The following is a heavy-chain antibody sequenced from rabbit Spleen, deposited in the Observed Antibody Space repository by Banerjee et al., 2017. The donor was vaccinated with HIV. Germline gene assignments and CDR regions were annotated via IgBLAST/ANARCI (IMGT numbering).Heavy chain of an antibody. J-gene: IGHJ6*01. V-gene: IGHV1S45*01. CDR3: ARDSGSSFSSYGMDL. Sequence: QEQLVESGGDLVKPEGSLTLTCTASGFSFSSSYWICWVRQAPGKGLEWIGCINSDSGSAYYASWVISRFTISKTSSTTVTLQMTSLTAADTATYFCARDSGSSFSSYGMDLWGPGTLVTVS. CDR2: INSDSGSA. D-gene: IGHD8-1*01. CDR1: GFSFSSSYW.